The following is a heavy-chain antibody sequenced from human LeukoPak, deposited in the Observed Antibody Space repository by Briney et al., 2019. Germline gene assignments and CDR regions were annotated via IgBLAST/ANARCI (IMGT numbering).Heavy chain of an antibody. J-gene: IGHJ4*02. Sequence: ASVKVSCKASGGTLSSYAISWVRQAPGQGLEWMGGIIPIFGTANYAQKFQGRVTITADESTSTAYMELSSLRSEDTAVYYCARHQYQLPFDYWGQGTLVTVSS. CDR2: IIPIFGTA. CDR1: GGTLSSYA. V-gene: IGHV1-69*13. D-gene: IGHD2-2*01. CDR3: ARHQYQLPFDY.